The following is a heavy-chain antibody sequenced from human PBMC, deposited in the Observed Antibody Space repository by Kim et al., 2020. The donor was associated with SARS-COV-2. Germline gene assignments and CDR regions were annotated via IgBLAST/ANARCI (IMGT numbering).Heavy chain of an antibody. Sequence: SVKVSCKASGGTFSSYAISWVRQAPGQGLEWMGGIIPIFGTANYAQKFQGRVTITADESTSTAYMELSSLRSEDTAVYYCARAGYYYDSSGYGGMDVWGQGTTVTVSS. CDR1: GGTFSSYA. V-gene: IGHV1-69*13. CDR2: IIPIFGTA. CDR3: ARAGYYYDSSGYGGMDV. J-gene: IGHJ6*02. D-gene: IGHD3-22*01.